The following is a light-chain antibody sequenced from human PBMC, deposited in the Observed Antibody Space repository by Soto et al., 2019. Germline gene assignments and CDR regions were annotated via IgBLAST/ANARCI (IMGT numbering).Light chain of an antibody. V-gene: IGKV3-20*01. CDR2: SVS. J-gene: IGKJ1*01. CDR1: QSVGRSY. CDR3: QQYGSSPGWT. Sequence: DIVLTQSPGTLSLSPGERATLSCRAGQSVGRSYLAWYQQKPGQAPRLLISSVSKRATGIPDRFSGSGSGTDFTLTISRLEPEDFAVYYCQQYGSSPGWTFGQGTKVDIK.